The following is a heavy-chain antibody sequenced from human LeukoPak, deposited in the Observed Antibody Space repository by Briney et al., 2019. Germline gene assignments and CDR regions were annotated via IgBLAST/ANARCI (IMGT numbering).Heavy chain of an antibody. CDR1: GYSVSSNSAA. J-gene: IGHJ6*03. V-gene: IGHV6-1*01. CDR3: ARERAAGTTDYYYYMDV. CDR2: TYYRSKWYN. Sequence: SQTLSLTCAISGYSVSSNSAAWIWIRQSPSRGLEWLGRTYYRSKWYNDYAVSVKSRITINPDTSKNQFSLQLNSVTPEDTAVYYCARERAAGTTDYYYYMDVWGKGTTVTVSS. D-gene: IGHD6-13*01.